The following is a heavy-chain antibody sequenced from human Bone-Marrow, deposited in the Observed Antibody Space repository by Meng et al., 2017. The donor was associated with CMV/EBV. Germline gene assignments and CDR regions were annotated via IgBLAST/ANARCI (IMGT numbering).Heavy chain of an antibody. D-gene: IGHD2-2*01. V-gene: IGHV3-73*01. CDR3: TRLTVERKGYCSSTSCVDV. CDR2: IRSKANSYAT. CDR1: GFTFSGSA. J-gene: IGHJ6*02. Sequence: GESLKISCAASGFTFSGSAMHWVRQASGKGLEWVGRIRSKANSYATAYAASVKGRFTISRDDSKNTAYLQMNSLKTEDTAVYYCTRLTVERKGYCSSTSCVDVWGQGNTVTVAS.